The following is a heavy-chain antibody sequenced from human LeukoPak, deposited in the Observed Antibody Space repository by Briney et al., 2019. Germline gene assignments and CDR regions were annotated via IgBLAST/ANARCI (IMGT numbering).Heavy chain of an antibody. V-gene: IGHV1-69*13. CDR1: GGTFSSYG. J-gene: IGHJ4*02. D-gene: IGHD1-26*01. CDR2: IIPIFGTA. Sequence: ASVKVSCKASGGTFSSYGISWVRQAPGQGLERMGGIIPIFGTANYAQKFQGRVTIIADESTSTAYMELSSLRSEDTAVYYCARGSRVGALYYFDYWGQGTLVTVSP. CDR3: ARGSRVGALYYFDY.